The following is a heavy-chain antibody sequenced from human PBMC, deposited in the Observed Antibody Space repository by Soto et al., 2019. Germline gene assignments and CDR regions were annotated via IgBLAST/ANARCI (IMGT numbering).Heavy chain of an antibody. Sequence: EVQLLESVGGLVQPGGSLRLSCAASGCTFSSYAMSWVRHAPGKGLEWFSAISGSGGSTYYADSVKCRFTISRDNSKNTLYLQMNSLRAEDTAVYYCALKSGSGWYYFDYWGQGTLVTVSS. D-gene: IGHD6-19*01. J-gene: IGHJ4*02. V-gene: IGHV3-23*01. CDR2: ISGSGGST. CDR1: GCTFSSYA. CDR3: ALKSGSGWYYFDY.